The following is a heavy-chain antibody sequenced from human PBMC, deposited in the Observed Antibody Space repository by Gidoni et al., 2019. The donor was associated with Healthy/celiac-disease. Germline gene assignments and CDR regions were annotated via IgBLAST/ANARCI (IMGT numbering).Heavy chain of an antibody. Sequence: EVQLFESGGGLVQPGGSLRLSCPASGFPFRSYAMRWVGQAPGKGMEGVSAISGSGGSTYYADSVKGRFTISRENSKKMRYLQMNSLRAEDTAVYYCAKEGRGRAAAGGDYWGQGTLVTVSS. J-gene: IGHJ4*02. CDR3: AKEGRGRAAAGGDY. CDR1: GFPFRSYA. V-gene: IGHV3-23*01. D-gene: IGHD6-13*01. CDR2: ISGSGGST.